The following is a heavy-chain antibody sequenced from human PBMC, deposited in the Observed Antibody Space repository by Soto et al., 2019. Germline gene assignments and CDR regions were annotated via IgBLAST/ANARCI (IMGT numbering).Heavy chain of an antibody. CDR1: GGSISSYY. V-gene: IGHV4-59*08. CDR3: ARQRGAVSRYNWFDP. D-gene: IGHD2-8*01. CDR2: IYYSGST. Sequence: TSETLSLTCPVSGGSISSYYWSWIRQPPGKGLEWIGYIYYSGSTNYNPSLKSRVTISVDTSKNQFSLKLSSVTAADTAVYYCARQRGAVSRYNWFDPWGQGTLVTVSS. J-gene: IGHJ5*02.